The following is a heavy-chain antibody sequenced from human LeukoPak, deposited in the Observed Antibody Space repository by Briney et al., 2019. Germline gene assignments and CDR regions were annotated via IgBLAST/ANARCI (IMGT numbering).Heavy chain of an antibody. Sequence: WGSLRLSCVASGFTLDDYALHWVRQAPGKGLEWISLISGDGDNTYYADSVKGRFTISRDNSKNSLYLQMSSLRAEDTAFYYCAKGVRSGTYYNCFDPWGQGTLVTVSS. CDR1: GFTLDDYA. D-gene: IGHD1-26*01. J-gene: IGHJ5*02. V-gene: IGHV3-43*02. CDR3: AKGVRSGTYYNCFDP. CDR2: ISGDGDNT.